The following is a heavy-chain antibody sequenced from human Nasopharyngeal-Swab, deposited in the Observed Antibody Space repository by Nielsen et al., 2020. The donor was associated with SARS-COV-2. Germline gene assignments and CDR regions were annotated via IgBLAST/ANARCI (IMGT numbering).Heavy chain of an antibody. D-gene: IGHD3-22*01. Sequence: GGSLRLSCKDSGYSFDRYWIGWVRQMPGKGLEWMGILYPGDSDVRYSPSFQGRVTISADKSINTAYIQWSSLKSSDTAIYYCARRVSSSGFDAFDTWGQGTLVTVSS. V-gene: IGHV5-51*01. CDR3: ARRVSSSGFDAFDT. J-gene: IGHJ3*02. CDR2: LYPGDSDV. CDR1: GYSFDRYW.